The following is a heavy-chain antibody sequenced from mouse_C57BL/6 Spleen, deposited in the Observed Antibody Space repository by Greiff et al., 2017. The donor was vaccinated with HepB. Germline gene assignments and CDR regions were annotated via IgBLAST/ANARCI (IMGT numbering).Heavy chain of an antibody. J-gene: IGHJ3*01. CDR2: IYPGSGST. CDR1: GYTFTSYW. D-gene: IGHD2-14*01. CDR3: ARSGYDWVFAY. Sequence: QVQLQQPGAELVKPGASVKMFCKASGYTFTSYWITWVKQRPGQGPEWIGDIYPGSGSTNYNEKFKSKATLTVDTSSSTAYMQLSSLTSEDSAVYYCARSGYDWVFAYWGQGTLVTVSA. V-gene: IGHV1-55*01.